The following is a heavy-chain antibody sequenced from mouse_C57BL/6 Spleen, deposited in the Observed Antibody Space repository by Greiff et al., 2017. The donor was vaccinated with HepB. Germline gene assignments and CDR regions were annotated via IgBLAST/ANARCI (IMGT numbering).Heavy chain of an antibody. Sequence: QVQLQQSGAELVKPGASVKLSCKASGYTFTSYWMHWVKQRPGQGLEWIGMIHPNSGSTNYNEKFKSKATLTVDKSSSTAYMQLSSLTSEESAVYYCARAAMVLDYFDYWGQGTTLTVSS. V-gene: IGHV1-64*01. CDR2: IHPNSGST. J-gene: IGHJ2*01. CDR1: GYTFTSYW. D-gene: IGHD1-1*02. CDR3: ARAAMVLDYFDY.